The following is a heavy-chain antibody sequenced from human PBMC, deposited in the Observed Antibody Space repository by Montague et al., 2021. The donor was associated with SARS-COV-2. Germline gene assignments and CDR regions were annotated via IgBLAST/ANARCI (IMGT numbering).Heavy chain of an antibody. V-gene: IGHV3-23*01. CDR1: GFTFSSYT. D-gene: IGHD6-19*01. J-gene: IGHJ4*02. CDR3: ARDQWLLFPFDY. Sequence: SLRLSCAASGFTFSSYTISWVRQAPGKGLEWVSGISGGGDRKYYADSVKGRLTISRDNSKITVYVQMDSLRPEDTAMYYCARDQWLLFPFDYWGQGTLVTVSS. CDR2: ISGGGDRK.